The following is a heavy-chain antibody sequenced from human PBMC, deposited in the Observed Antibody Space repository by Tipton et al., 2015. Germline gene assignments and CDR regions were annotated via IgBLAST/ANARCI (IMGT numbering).Heavy chain of an antibody. J-gene: IGHJ4*02. CDR3: VGGLSGYDPFDY. V-gene: IGHV4-4*02. Sequence: TLSLTCTVSGGSITTAYWWRWVRQPPGEGLEYIGEIYHSGSTDYNPSLRGRVTMSVATSKNQFSLRLSSMTAADTAVYYCVGGLSGYDPFDYWGQGALVTVSS. CDR2: IYHSGST. D-gene: IGHD5-12*01. CDR1: GGSITTAYW.